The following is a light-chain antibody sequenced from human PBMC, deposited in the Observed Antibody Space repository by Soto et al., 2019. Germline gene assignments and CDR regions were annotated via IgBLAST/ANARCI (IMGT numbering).Light chain of an antibody. V-gene: IGKV3-20*01. Sequence: EIVLTQSPGTLSLSPGERATLSCRASQSVSSSYLAWYQQKPGQAPRLLIYGASSRATGIPARFSGSGSGTDFTLTINSLAPEDFAIYYCHQRQSWPRTFGQGTKVDI. CDR1: QSVSSSY. CDR2: GAS. CDR3: HQRQSWPRT. J-gene: IGKJ1*01.